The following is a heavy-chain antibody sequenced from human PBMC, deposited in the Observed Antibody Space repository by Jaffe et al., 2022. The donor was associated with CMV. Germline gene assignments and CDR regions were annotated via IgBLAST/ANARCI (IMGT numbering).Heavy chain of an antibody. Sequence: EVQLLESGGGLVQPGGSLRLSCAASMFSFRSYAMTWVRQAPGKGLEWVSVISGSGNSADYAGPVKGRFTISRDNSKNTLYLQMNSLRAEDTAVYFCAKDQGDHYDSSGYYHPYGMDVWGQGTTVTVSS. CDR2: ISGSGNSA. V-gene: IGHV3-23*01. CDR1: MFSFRSYA. D-gene: IGHD3-22*01. J-gene: IGHJ6*02. CDR3: AKDQGDHYDSSGYYHPYGMDV.